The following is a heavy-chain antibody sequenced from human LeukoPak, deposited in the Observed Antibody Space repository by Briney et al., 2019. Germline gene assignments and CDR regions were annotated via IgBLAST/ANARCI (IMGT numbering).Heavy chain of an antibody. J-gene: IGHJ6*03. Sequence: GGSLRLSCAASGFTFSSYWMHWLRQAPGKGLVWVSRINSDGSSTSYADSVKGRFTISRDNAKNTLYLQMNSLRVEDTAVYYCARSTTHPYYNYMDVWGKGTTVTLSS. CDR1: GFTFSSYW. CDR3: ARSTTHPYYNYMDV. D-gene: IGHD4-17*01. CDR2: INSDGSST. V-gene: IGHV3-74*01.